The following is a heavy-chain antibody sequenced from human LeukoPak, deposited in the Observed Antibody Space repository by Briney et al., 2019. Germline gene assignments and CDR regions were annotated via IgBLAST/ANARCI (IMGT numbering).Heavy chain of an antibody. D-gene: IGHD3-10*01. Sequence: PSETLSLTCAVSGASLGSYYWSWIRQPPGKGLEWIGEINHSGSTNYNPSLKSRVTISVDTSKNQFSLKLSSVTAADTAVYYCARDRLLWFGELLRHDAFDIWGQGTMVTVSS. V-gene: IGHV4-34*01. CDR3: ARDRLLWFGELLRHDAFDI. CDR2: INHSGST. CDR1: GASLGSYY. J-gene: IGHJ3*02.